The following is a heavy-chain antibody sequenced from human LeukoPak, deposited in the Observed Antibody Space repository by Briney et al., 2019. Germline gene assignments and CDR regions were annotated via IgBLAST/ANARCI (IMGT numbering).Heavy chain of an antibody. CDR3: AKAHDWIQLWSNFDY. D-gene: IGHD5-18*01. CDR1: GFSFSSYG. J-gene: IGHJ4*02. CDR2: ISYDGSNK. Sequence: PGGSLRLSCAASGFSFSSYGMHWVRQAPGKGLEWVAVISYDGSNKYYADSVKGRFTISRDNSKNTLYLQMNSLRAEDTAVYYCAKAHDWIQLWSNFDYWGQGTLVTVSS. V-gene: IGHV3-30*18.